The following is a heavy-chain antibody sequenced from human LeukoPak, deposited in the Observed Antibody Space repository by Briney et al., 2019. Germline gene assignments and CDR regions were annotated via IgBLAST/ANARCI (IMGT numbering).Heavy chain of an antibody. D-gene: IGHD4-11*01. V-gene: IGHV4-34*01. CDR1: GGSFSGYY. CDR3: ARGYGNYYFDY. J-gene: IGHJ4*02. Sequence: SETLSLTCAVYGGSFSGYYWSWIRQPPGKGLEWIGEIDHSGSTNYNPSLKSRVTISVDTSKNQFSLKLSSVTAADTAVYYCARGYGNYYFDYWGQGTLVTVSS. CDR2: IDHSGST.